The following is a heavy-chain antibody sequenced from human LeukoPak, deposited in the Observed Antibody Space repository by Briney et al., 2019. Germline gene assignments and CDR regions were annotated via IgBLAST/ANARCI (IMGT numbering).Heavy chain of an antibody. CDR2: ISAYNDNT. V-gene: IGHV1-18*01. CDR3: ARVPSATIFGPPDY. J-gene: IGHJ4*02. Sequence: ASVKVSCKASGYTFTSYGISWVRQAPGQGLEWMGWISAYNDNTNYAQKFQGRVTMTTDTSTSTAYMDLRSLRSDDTAVYYCARVPSATIFGPPDYWGQGILVTVSS. D-gene: IGHD3-3*01. CDR1: GYTFTSYG.